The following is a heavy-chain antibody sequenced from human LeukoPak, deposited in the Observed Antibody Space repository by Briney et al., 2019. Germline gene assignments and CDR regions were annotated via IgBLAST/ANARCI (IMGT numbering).Heavy chain of an antibody. V-gene: IGHV4-38-2*02. CDR2: IYHSGST. Sequence: SETLSLTCSVSGYSISSGYYWGWIRQPPGKGLEWIGNIYHSGSTYYNPSLKSRVTTSVDTSENQFSLKLSSVTVADTAVYYCARVRAYGEVGYWGQGTLVTVSS. CDR3: ARVRAYGEVGY. D-gene: IGHD4/OR15-4a*01. J-gene: IGHJ4*02. CDR1: GYSISSGYY.